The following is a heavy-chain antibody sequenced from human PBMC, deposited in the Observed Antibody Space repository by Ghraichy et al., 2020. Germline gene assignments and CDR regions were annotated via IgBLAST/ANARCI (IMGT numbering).Heavy chain of an antibody. Sequence: LSLTCAASGFTFSTSSMNWVRQAPGKGLECISYISSDSSAIYYADSVKGRFTISRDNAKNSLYLQMSSLRDEDTAVYYCERVHRYCSGTSCFVFDYWGQGALVTVSS. D-gene: IGHD2-2*01. CDR3: ERVHRYCSGTSCFVFDY. J-gene: IGHJ4*02. V-gene: IGHV3-48*02. CDR2: ISSDSSAI. CDR1: GFTFSTSS.